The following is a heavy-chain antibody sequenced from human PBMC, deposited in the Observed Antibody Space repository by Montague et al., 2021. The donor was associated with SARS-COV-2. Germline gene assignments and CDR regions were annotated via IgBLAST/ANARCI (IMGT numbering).Heavy chain of an antibody. CDR2: INHSGST. CDR1: GGSLSGYY. CDR3: ARGARQGYGFRLGSFDS. V-gene: IGHV4-34*01. D-gene: IGHD3-10*01. Sequence: SETLSLTCAVYGGSLSGYYWNWIRQPPGKGLEWIGEINHSGSTNYNPSLKSRVTMSVDTSKNQFSLKLSSVTAADTAVYYCARGARQGYGFRLGSFDSWGQGTLVNVSS. J-gene: IGHJ4*02.